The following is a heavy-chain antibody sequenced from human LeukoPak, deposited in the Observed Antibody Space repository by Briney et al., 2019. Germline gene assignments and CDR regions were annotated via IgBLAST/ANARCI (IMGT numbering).Heavy chain of an antibody. CDR3: ARLSGYSADY. D-gene: IGHD3-22*01. J-gene: IGHJ4*02. Sequence: SETLSLTCAVYGGSFSGYYWSWIRQPPGKGLEWIGEINHSGSTYYNPSLKSRVTISVDRSKNQSSLKLSSVTAADTAVYYCARLSGYSADYWGQGTLVTVSS. CDR1: GGSFSGYY. V-gene: IGHV4-34*01. CDR2: INHSGST.